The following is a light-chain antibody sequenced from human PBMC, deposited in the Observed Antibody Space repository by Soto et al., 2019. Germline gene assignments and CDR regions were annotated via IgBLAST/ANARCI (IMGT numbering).Light chain of an antibody. CDR2: GAS. J-gene: IGKJ1*01. Sequence: IELTQSPGTLSLSPGERVTLSCRASQTVRRSFVAWYQQKPGQAPRLLIYGASTRATGIPDRFSGSGSGTDFTLTISSLEPEDLAVYYCQHYGRSSWTFGQGTKVAIK. CDR3: QHYGRSSWT. CDR1: QTVRRSF. V-gene: IGKV3-20*01.